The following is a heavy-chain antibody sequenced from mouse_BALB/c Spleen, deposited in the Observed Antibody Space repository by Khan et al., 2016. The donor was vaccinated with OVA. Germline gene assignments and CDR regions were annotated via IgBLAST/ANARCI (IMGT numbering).Heavy chain of an antibody. Sequence: EVELVESGGDLVKPGGSLRLSCAASGFTFSTYGMSWVRPPPDKRLEWVATINSDGDYTYYPDTVKGRFTISSNNAENTLYLQMSSLQTEETAIYYCASHLTGSFAYWGQGTLVTVSA. J-gene: IGHJ3*01. CDR2: INSDGDYT. CDR3: ASHLTGSFAY. V-gene: IGHV5-6*01. D-gene: IGHD4-1*01. CDR1: GFTFSTYG.